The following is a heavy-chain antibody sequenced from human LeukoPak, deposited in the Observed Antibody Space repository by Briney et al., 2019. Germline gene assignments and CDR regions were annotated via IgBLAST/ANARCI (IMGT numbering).Heavy chain of an antibody. J-gene: IGHJ5*02. CDR3: ARAYGNGRFDP. Sequence: GGSLRLSCAASGFTFSSYTMNWVRQAPGKGLEWVPSISSSSSYIYYADSVKGRFTISRDNAENSLFLQMNSLRAEDAAVYYCARAYGNGRFDPWGQGTLVTVSS. V-gene: IGHV3-21*01. D-gene: IGHD2-8*01. CDR2: ISSSSSYI. CDR1: GFTFSSYT.